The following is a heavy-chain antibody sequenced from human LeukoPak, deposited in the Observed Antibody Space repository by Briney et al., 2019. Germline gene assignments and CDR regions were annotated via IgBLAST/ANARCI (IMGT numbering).Heavy chain of an antibody. J-gene: IGHJ4*02. Sequence: GKXLXXVSSISSSSSYIYYADSVKGRFTISRDNAKNSLYLQMNSLRAEDTAVYYCARDPWFGELHYFDYWGQGTLVTVSS. CDR3: ARDPWFGELHYFDY. D-gene: IGHD3-10*01. V-gene: IGHV3-21*01. CDR2: ISSSSSYI.